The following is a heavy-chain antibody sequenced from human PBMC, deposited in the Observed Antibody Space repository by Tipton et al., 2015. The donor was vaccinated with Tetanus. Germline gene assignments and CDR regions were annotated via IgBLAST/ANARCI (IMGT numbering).Heavy chain of an antibody. J-gene: IGHJ4*02. V-gene: IGHV3-23*01. CDR1: GFTFGSYA. CDR2: ISGSGSST. D-gene: IGHD4-17*01. CDR3: ARDAGGPYGDYATFDY. Sequence: GSLRLSCAASGFTFGSYAMSWVRQAPGKGLEWVSAISGSGSSTYYADSVKGRFTISRDNSKNTLYLQMNSLRAEDTAVYYCARDAGGPYGDYATFDYWGQGTLVTVSS.